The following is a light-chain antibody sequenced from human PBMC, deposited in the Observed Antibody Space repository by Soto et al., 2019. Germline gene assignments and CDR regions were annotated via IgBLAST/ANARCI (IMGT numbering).Light chain of an antibody. V-gene: IGLV3-21*01. CDR3: QVWESNNDQRV. Sequence: SYELTQPPSVSVAPGKTARITCGGNKIGSKSVHWYQLKPGQAPVLVIYNDSARPSGIPERFSGSNSGNTATLTISRVEAGDEADYYCQVWESNNDQRVFGGGTKLTVL. CDR1: KIGSKS. CDR2: NDS. J-gene: IGLJ3*02.